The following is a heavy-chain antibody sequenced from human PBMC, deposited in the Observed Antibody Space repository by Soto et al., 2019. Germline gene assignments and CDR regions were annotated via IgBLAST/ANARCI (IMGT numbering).Heavy chain of an antibody. Sequence: SQTLSLTCAISGDSVSSNSAAWNWIRQSPSRGLEWLGRTYYRSKWYNDYAVSVKSRITINPDTSKNQFSLQLNSVTPEDTAVYYWARGYRRSYYNVRDGGAKGPTATVSS. CDR3: ARGYRRSYYNVRDG. D-gene: IGHD1-1*01. J-gene: IGHJ6*02. CDR1: GDSVSSNSAA. CDR2: TYYRSKWYN. V-gene: IGHV6-1*01.